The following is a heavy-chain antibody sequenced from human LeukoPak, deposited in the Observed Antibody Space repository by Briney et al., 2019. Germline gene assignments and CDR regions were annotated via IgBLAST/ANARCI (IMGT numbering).Heavy chain of an antibody. V-gene: IGHV1-69*05. J-gene: IGHJ3*02. Sequence: SVKVSCKASGGTFSSYAISWVRHAPGQGLEWMGGIIPIFGTANYAQKFQGRVTITTDESTSTAYVELSSLRSEDTAVYYCARAPYYYDSSGPDAFDIWGQGTMVTVSS. CDR3: ARAPYYYDSSGPDAFDI. D-gene: IGHD3-22*01. CDR2: IIPIFGTA. CDR1: GGTFSSYA.